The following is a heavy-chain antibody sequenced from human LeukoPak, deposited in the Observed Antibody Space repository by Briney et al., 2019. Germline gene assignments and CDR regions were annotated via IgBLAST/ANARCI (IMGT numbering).Heavy chain of an antibody. D-gene: IGHD3-22*01. CDR3: ARDFRDSSGYYFDAFDI. CDR1: GGSISSYY. CDR2: IYYSGST. V-gene: IGHV4-59*01. Sequence: SETLSLTCTVSGGSISSYYWSWIRQPPGKGLEWIGYIYYSGSTNYNPSLKSRVTISVDTSKNQFSLKLSSVTAADTAVYYCARDFRDSSGYYFDAFDIWGQGTMVTVSS. J-gene: IGHJ3*02.